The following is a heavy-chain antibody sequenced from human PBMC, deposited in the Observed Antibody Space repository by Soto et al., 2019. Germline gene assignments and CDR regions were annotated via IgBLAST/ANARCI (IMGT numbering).Heavy chain of an antibody. CDR3: ARVERGYYFDY. J-gene: IGHJ4*02. V-gene: IGHV4-59*01. CDR1: GGSISSYY. CDR2: IYYSGST. Sequence: SETLSLTCTVSGGSISSYYWSWIRQPPGKGLEWIGYIYYSGSTDYNPSLKSRVTISEDTSKNQFSLRLSSVTAADTAVYYCARVERGYYFDYWGQGTLVTVSS. D-gene: IGHD3-10*01.